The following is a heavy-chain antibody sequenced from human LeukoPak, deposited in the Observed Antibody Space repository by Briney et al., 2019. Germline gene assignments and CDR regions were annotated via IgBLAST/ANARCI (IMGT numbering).Heavy chain of an antibody. V-gene: IGHV4-38-2*02. CDR1: DYSISSGYY. CDR2: IFHSGST. CDR3: ARTRYYYNSRSYGAPYYFDY. Sequence: SETLSLTCTVSDYSISSGYYWGWIRQPPGKGLEWIGNIFHSGSTYYNPSLKSRVTISVDTSKNQFSLKLSSVTAADTAVYYCARTRYYYNSRSYGAPYYFDYWGQGTLVTVSS. J-gene: IGHJ4*02. D-gene: IGHD3-10*01.